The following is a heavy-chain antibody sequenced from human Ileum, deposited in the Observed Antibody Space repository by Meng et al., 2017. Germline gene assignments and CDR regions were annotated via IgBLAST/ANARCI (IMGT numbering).Heavy chain of an antibody. D-gene: IGHD7-27*01. V-gene: IGHV4-61*08. CDR1: GGSVSSSGYQ. CDR3: ARDHWGSLDY. J-gene: IGHJ4*02. CDR2: AST. Sequence: QVQLPASGPGLVGPVENLSLICAASGGSVSSSGYQWGWIRQPPGKGLEWIGYASTNYNPSLKSRVTISVDTSKNQFSLKLTSVTAADTAVYYCARDHWGSLDYWGQGVLVTVSS.